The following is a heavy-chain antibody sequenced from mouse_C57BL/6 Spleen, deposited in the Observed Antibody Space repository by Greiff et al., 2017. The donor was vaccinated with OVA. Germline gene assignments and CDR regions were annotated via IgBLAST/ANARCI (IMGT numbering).Heavy chain of an antibody. CDR1: GYTFTSYW. CDR2: IHPNSGST. Sequence: VQLQQPGAELVKPGASVKLSCKASGYTFTSYWMHWVKQRPGQGLEWIGMIHPNSGSTNYNEKFKSKATLTVDNSSSTAYMQLSSLTSEDSAVYYCARPSIYYDYGYYAMDYWGQGTSVTVSS. J-gene: IGHJ4*01. D-gene: IGHD2-4*01. V-gene: IGHV1-64*01. CDR3: ARPSIYYDYGYYAMDY.